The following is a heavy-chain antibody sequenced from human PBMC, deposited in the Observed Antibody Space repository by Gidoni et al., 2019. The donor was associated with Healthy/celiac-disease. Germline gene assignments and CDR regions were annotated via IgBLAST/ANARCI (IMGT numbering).Heavy chain of an antibody. D-gene: IGHD3-9*01. Sequence: QVQLVQSGAAVTKPGASVKVSCKASGSPFTGSYMHWVRQAPGQGLEWMGWINPNRGGTNYAQKFQGRVTMTRDTYISTAYMELSRLRSDDTAVYYCARGSRQLRYFDWSNVDYWGQGTLVTVSS. CDR1: GSPFTGSY. CDR3: ARGSRQLRYFDWSNVDY. V-gene: IGHV1-2*02. CDR2: INPNRGGT. J-gene: IGHJ4*02.